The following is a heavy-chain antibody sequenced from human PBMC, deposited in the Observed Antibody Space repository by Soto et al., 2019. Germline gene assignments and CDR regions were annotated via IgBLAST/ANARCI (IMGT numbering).Heavy chain of an antibody. CDR3: ARSTVAAAGTDYFDY. CDR2: IDPSDSYT. V-gene: IGHV5-10-1*01. D-gene: IGHD6-13*01. Sequence: GESLKISCKGSGYSFTSYWISWVRQMPGKGLEWVGRIDPSDSYTNYSPSFQGHVTISADKSISTAYLQWSSLKASDTAMYYCARSTVAAAGTDYFDYWGQGTLVTVSS. CDR1: GYSFTSYW. J-gene: IGHJ4*02.